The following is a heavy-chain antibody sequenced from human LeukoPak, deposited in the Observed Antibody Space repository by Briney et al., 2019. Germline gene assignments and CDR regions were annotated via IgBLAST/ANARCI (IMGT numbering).Heavy chain of an antibody. Sequence: PSETLSLTCTVSGGSISSGGYYWSWIRQPAGKGLEWIGRIYTSGSTNYNPSLKSRVTMSVDTSKNQFSLKLSSVTAADTAVYYCAREKEGDRFDYWGQGTLVTVSS. V-gene: IGHV4-61*02. CDR3: AREKEGDRFDY. D-gene: IGHD2-21*02. J-gene: IGHJ4*02. CDR1: GGSISSGGYY. CDR2: IYTSGST.